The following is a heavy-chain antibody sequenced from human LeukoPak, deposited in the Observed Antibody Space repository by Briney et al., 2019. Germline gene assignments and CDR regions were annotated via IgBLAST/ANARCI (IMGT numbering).Heavy chain of an antibody. D-gene: IGHD3-3*01. CDR3: ARVCDFWSGYCPPDY. Sequence: PGGSLRLSCAASGFTFSNAWMSWVREAPGKGLEWVSLIDNVGGTYYADSVKGRFTISRDNSKNTLYLQMNSLRAEDTAVYYCARVCDFWSGYCPPDYWGQGTLVTVSS. CDR2: IDNVGGT. CDR1: GFTFSNAW. J-gene: IGHJ4*02. V-gene: IGHV3-66*01.